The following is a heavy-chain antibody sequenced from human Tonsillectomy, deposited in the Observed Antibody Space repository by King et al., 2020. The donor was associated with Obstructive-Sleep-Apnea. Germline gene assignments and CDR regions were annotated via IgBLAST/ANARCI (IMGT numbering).Heavy chain of an antibody. D-gene: IGHD5-18*01. CDR2: IYSGGST. CDR1: GFTVSSNY. CDR3: ARGYSYGSGAFDI. V-gene: IGHV3-66*01. Sequence: VQLVESGGGLVQPGGSLRLSCAASGFTVSSNYMSCVRQAPGKGLEWVSVIYSGGSTYYADSVKGRFTISRDNSKNTLYLQMNSLRAEDTAVYYCARGYSYGSGAFDIWGQGTMVTVSS. J-gene: IGHJ3*02.